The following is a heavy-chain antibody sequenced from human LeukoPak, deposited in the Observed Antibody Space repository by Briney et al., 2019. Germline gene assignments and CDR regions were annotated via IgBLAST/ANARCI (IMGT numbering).Heavy chain of an antibody. V-gene: IGHV1-2*06. CDR2: INPNSGGT. D-gene: IGHD6-13*01. J-gene: IGHJ6*02. Sequence: ASVKVSCKASGYTFTVYYMHWVRQAPGQGLEWMGRINPNSGGTNYAQKFQGRGTITRDTSISTAYMQLSRLRSDDTAVYYCARVEQKLVMGIYGMDVWGQGTTVTVSS. CDR3: ARVEQKLVMGIYGMDV. CDR1: GYTFTVYY.